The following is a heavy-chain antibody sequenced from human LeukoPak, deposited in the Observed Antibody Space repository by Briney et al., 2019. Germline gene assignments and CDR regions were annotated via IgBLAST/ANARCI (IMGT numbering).Heavy chain of an antibody. CDR3: ARDLEVGRLRRSYYYYYGMDV. D-gene: IGHD2-15*01. Sequence: QPGGSLRLSCAASGFTFSGYEMNWVRQAPGKGLEWVSYISRSGTIISYADSAKGRFTISRDNAKNSLYLQMNSLRAEDTAVYYCARDLEVGRLRRSYYYYYGMDVWGQGTTVTVSS. CDR2: ISRSGTII. V-gene: IGHV3-48*03. CDR1: GFTFSGYE. J-gene: IGHJ6*02.